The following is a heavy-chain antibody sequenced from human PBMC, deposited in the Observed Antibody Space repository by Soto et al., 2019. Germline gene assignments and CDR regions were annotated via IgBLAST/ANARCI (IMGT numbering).Heavy chain of an antibody. D-gene: IGHD6-25*01. CDR3: ATTPGIAPVGSFDY. CDR2: VYSSGIA. J-gene: IGHJ4*02. V-gene: IGHV4-39*02. Sequence: PSETLSLTCPVSGGSISSSSYYWGWIRQPPGKGLEWIGSVYSSGIAYYNPSLKSRVTISVDTSKNHFSLKLSSVTATDTAIYYCATTPGIAPVGSFDYWGQGTLVTVSS. CDR1: GGSISSSSYY.